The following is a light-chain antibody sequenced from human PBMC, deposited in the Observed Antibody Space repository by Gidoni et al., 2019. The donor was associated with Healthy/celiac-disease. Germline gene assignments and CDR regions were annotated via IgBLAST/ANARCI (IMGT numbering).Light chain of an antibody. V-gene: IGKV2-28*01. J-gene: IGKJ4*01. Sequence: DIVMTQSPLSLPVTPGEPASISCRSSQSLLHSNGYNYLDWYLQKPGQSPHLLIYLGSNRASGVPDRFSGSGSGTDFTLKISRVEAEDVGVYYCMQALQTPPTFXGXTKVEIK. CDR2: LGS. CDR3: MQALQTPPT. CDR1: QSLLHSNGYNY.